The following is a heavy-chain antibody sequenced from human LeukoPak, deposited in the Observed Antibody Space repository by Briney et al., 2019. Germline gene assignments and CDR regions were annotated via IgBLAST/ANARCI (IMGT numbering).Heavy chain of an antibody. J-gene: IGHJ4*02. CDR2: ICPGDSDT. CDR1: GYSFTSYW. D-gene: IGHD3-10*01. V-gene: IGHV5-51*03. Sequence: GESLKISCKGSGYSFTSYWIGWVRQMPGKGLEWMGIICPGDSDTRYSPSSQGQVTISADKSISTAYLQWSSLKASDTAMYYCARFPMVRGVIISSYFDYWGQGTLVTVSS. CDR3: ARFPMVRGVIISSYFDY.